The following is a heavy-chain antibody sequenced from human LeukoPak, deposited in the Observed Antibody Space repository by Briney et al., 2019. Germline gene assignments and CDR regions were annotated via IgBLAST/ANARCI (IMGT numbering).Heavy chain of an antibody. CDR2: TYPGGSDT. D-gene: IGHD6-19*01. V-gene: IGHV5-51*01. CDR1: GYSFTTYW. Sequence: GESLKISCVGSGYSFTTYWIGWVRQMPGKGLEWMGITYPGGSDTKYSPSFQGQVTISVDKSISTAYLQWTSLKASDTAIYYCARHVASSGWAHFDYWGQGTLVTVSS. J-gene: IGHJ4*02. CDR3: ARHVASSGWAHFDY.